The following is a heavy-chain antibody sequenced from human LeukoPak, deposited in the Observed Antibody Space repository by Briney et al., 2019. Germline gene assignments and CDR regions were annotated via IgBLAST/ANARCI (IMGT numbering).Heavy chain of an antibody. CDR3: AKLTDDAFDI. CDR2: VYYSGST. J-gene: IGHJ3*02. V-gene: IGHV4-39*07. Sequence: PSETLSLTCTVSGGSITRSSYYWAWIRQPPGKALEWIATVYYSGSTYYNPSLQSRVTISIDTSKKQFSLKLSSVTAADTAVYYCAKLTDDAFDIWGQGTMVTVSS. CDR1: GGSITRSSYY. D-gene: IGHD1-7*01.